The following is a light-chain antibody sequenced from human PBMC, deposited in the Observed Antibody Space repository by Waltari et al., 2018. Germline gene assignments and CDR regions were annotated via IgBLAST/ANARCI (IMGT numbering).Light chain of an antibody. CDR2: WAS. CDR3: QQYSSTPLT. J-gene: IGKJ1*01. V-gene: IGKV4-1*01. Sequence: DIVMTQSPDSLAVSLGERATINCTSSQGVLYSSNNKNYLAWYQQKPGQPPKLLIYWASTRESGVPDRFSGSGSGTDFTLTISSLQAEDVAVYYCQQYSSTPLTFGQGTKVEIK. CDR1: QGVLYSSNNKNY.